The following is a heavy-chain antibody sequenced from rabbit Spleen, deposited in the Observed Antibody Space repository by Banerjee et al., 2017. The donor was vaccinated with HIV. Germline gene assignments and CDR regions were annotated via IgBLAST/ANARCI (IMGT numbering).Heavy chain of an antibody. Sequence: QSLEESGGDLVKPGASLTLTCTASGFSFSRSNYMCWVRQAPGKGLEWIACIHAGKGTTYYANWAKGRFTISKTSSTTVTLQMTSLTVADTATYFCARDAGRGPYIDGAFNLWGPGTLVTVS. CDR1: GFSFSRSNY. J-gene: IGHJ4*01. D-gene: IGHD8-1*01. CDR2: IHAGKGTT. CDR3: ARDAGRGPYIDGAFNL. V-gene: IGHV1S40*01.